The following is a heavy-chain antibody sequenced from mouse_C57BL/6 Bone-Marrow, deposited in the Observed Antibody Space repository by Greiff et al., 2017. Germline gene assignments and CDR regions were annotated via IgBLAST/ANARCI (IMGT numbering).Heavy chain of an antibody. J-gene: IGHJ4*01. Sequence: VQLQQSGAELVKPGASVKLSCKASGYTFTSYWMHWVKQRPGQGLEWIGMIHPNSGSTNYNEKFKSKATLTVDKSSSTAYMQLSSLTSEDSAVYYCARRGVVPHYYAMDYWGQGTSVTVSS. CDR2: IHPNSGST. CDR1: GYTFTSYW. D-gene: IGHD5-1*01. V-gene: IGHV1-64*01. CDR3: ARRGVVPHYYAMDY.